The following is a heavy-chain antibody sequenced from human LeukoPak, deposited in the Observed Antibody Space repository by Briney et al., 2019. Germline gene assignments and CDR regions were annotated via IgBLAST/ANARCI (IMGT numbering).Heavy chain of an antibody. V-gene: IGHV3-48*01. CDR3: ARDSGYCSDASCNHFDY. J-gene: IGHJ4*02. CDR1: GFTFSSYS. CDR2: IRSDTI. D-gene: IGHD2-15*01. Sequence: GGSLRLSCAASGFTFSSYSMNWVRQAPGRGLEWVSYIRSDTILYADSVKGRFTISRDNAKNSLYLQLNSLRAEDTAVYYCARDSGYCSDASCNHFDYWGQGTLVTVSS.